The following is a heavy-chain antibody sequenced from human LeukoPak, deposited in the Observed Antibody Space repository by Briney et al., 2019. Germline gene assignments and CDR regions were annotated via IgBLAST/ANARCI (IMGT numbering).Heavy chain of an antibody. CDR1: GGSISSGSYY. J-gene: IGHJ3*02. V-gene: IGHV4-61*02. Sequence: SETLSLTCTVSGGSISSGSYYWSWIRQPAGKGLEWIGRIYTSGSTNYNPSLKSRVTISVDTSKNQFSLKLSSVTAADTAVYYCARDERDHDAFDIWGQGTMVTVSS. CDR3: ARDERDHDAFDI. CDR2: IYTSGST.